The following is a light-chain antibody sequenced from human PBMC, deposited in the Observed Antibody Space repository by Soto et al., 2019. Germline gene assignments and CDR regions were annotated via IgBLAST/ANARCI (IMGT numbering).Light chain of an antibody. CDR3: QQRSNWPF. CDR1: QSVSSY. V-gene: IGKV3-11*01. Sequence: EIVLTQSPATLSLSRGERATLSCRASQSVSSYLAWYQQKPGQAPRLLIYDASNRATGIPARFSGSGSGTDFTLTISSLEPEDFAVYYCQQRSNWPFFGQGTRLEI. J-gene: IGKJ5*01. CDR2: DAS.